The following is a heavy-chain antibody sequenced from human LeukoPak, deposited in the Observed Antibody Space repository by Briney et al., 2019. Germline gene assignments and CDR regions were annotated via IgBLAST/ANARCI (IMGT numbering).Heavy chain of an antibody. CDR3: ARAGAAAVNY. D-gene: IGHD6-13*01. CDR1: GGSFSGYY. Sequence: SETLSLTCAVYGGSFSGYYRSWIRQPPGKGLEWIGEINHSGSTNYNPSLKSRVTISVDTSKSQFSLKLSSVTAADTAVYYCARAGAAAVNYWGQGTLVTVSS. CDR2: INHSGST. J-gene: IGHJ4*02. V-gene: IGHV4-34*01.